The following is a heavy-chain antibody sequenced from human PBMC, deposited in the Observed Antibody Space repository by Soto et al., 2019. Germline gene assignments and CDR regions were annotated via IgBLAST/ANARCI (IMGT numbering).Heavy chain of an antibody. CDR3: ARYDTAMASGMDV. J-gene: IGHJ6*02. D-gene: IGHD5-18*01. CDR2: ISSSSSYI. Sequence: PGGSLRLSCATSGLTFNTYWMAWVRQAPGKGLEWVSSISSSSSYIYYADSVKGRFTISGDNAKNSLYLQMNSLRAEDTAVYYCARYDTAMASGMDVWGQGTTVTVSS. V-gene: IGHV3-21*01. CDR1: GLTFNTYW.